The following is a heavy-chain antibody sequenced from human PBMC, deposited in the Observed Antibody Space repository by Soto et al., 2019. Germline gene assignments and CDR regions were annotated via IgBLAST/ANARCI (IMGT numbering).Heavy chain of an antibody. D-gene: IGHD6-13*01. Sequence: GESLKISCKGSGYSFTSYWISWVRQMPGKGLEWVGRIDPSDSYTNYSPSFQGHVTISADKSISTAYLQWSSLKASDTAMYYCARHSIAAAGTPNYGMDVWGQGTTVTVSS. V-gene: IGHV5-10-1*01. CDR3: ARHSIAAAGTPNYGMDV. J-gene: IGHJ6*02. CDR2: IDPSDSYT. CDR1: GYSFTSYW.